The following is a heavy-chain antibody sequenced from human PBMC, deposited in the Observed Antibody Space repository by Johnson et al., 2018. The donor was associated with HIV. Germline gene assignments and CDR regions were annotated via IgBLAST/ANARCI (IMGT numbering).Heavy chain of an antibody. CDR3: ARSKDCSVGTYPDGLDI. Sequence: QVQLVESGGGVVQPGRSLRLSCAASGFTFSSYAMHWVRQAPGKGLEWVAVISYDGSNKYYADSVKGRCTISRDNSKNTLFLQMNSLRAEDKDVYYCARSKDCSVGTYPDGLDIWGQGTMVIVSS. CDR2: ISYDGSNK. CDR1: GFTFSSYA. J-gene: IGHJ3*02. V-gene: IGHV3-30*04. D-gene: IGHD2-15*01.